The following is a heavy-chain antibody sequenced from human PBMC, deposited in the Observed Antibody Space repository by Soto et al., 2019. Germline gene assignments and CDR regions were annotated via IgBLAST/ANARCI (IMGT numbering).Heavy chain of an antibody. V-gene: IGHV4-59*01. CDR1: GDSISTYN. D-gene: IGHD5-12*01. CDR3: ARVAADIASWLDP. Sequence: QGQLQEPGPGLVKPSETLSLTCTVSGDSISTYNWGWIRQPPGKGLEWIGCIYYSGVTNYNPSLKSRVTISVDTPKNQLSLKLNSVTAADTAVYYCARVAADIASWLDPWGQGTLVTVSS. J-gene: IGHJ5*02. CDR2: IYYSGVT.